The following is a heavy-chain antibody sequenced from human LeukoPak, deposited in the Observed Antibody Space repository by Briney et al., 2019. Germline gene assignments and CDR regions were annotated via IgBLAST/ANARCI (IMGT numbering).Heavy chain of an antibody. CDR3: ARDPYYDFWSGYSTLPLYFDY. Sequence: PGGSLRLSCAASGFTFSSYSMNWVRQAPGQGLEWVSSISSSSSYIYYADSVKGRVTISRDKAKNSLYMQMNSLRSEDTAVYYCARDPYYDFWSGYSTLPLYFDYWGQGTLVTVSS. CDR2: ISSSSSYI. J-gene: IGHJ4*02. CDR1: GFTFSSYS. V-gene: IGHV3-21*01. D-gene: IGHD3-3*01.